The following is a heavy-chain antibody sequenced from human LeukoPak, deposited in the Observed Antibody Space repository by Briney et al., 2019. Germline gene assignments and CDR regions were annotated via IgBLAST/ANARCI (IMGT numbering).Heavy chain of an antibody. CDR2: ISYDGSNK. J-gene: IGHJ4*02. Sequence: PGGSLRLSCAASGFTFSSYAMHWVRQAPGKGLEWVAFISYDGSNKYYADSVKGRFTISRDNAKNSLYLQMNSLRAEDTAVYYCASDYGFGIDYWGQGTLVTVSS. V-gene: IGHV3-30*04. CDR1: GFTFSSYA. D-gene: IGHD3-10*01. CDR3: ASDYGFGIDY.